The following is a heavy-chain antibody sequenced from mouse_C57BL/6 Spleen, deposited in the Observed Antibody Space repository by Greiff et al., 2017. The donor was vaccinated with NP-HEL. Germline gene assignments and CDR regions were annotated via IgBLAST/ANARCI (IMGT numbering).Heavy chain of an antibody. CDR3: ASGLWGGYFDV. V-gene: IGHV5-16*01. D-gene: IGHD1-1*02. CDR2: INYDGSST. CDR1: GFTFSDYY. J-gene: IGHJ1*03. Sequence: EVQVVESEGGLVQPGSSMKLSCTASGFTFSDYYMAWVRQVPEKGLEWVANINYDGSSTYYLDSLKSRFIISRDNAKNILYLQMSSLKSEDTATYYCASGLWGGYFDVWGTGTTVTVSS.